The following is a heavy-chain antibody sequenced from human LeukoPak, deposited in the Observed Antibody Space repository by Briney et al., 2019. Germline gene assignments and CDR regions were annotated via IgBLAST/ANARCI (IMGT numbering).Heavy chain of an antibody. Sequence: GGSLRLSCAASGFTFNDYYMSWIRQAPGKGLEWISYIGSSGGSINYADSVKGRFTISRDNAKNSLSLQMNSLRAEDTAVYYCVRGRTSGSSWPFDYWGQGTLVIVSS. CDR3: VRGRTSGSSWPFDY. V-gene: IGHV3-11*04. J-gene: IGHJ4*02. D-gene: IGHD6-13*01. CDR1: GFTFNDYY. CDR2: IGSSGGSI.